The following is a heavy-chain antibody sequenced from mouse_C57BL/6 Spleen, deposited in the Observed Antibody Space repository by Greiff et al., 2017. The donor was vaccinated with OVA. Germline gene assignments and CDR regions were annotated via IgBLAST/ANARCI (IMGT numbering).Heavy chain of an antibody. Sequence: VQLQQSGAELVRPGASVTLSCKASGYTFTDYEMHWVKQTPVHGLEWIGAIDPETGGTAYNQKFKGKAILTADKSSSTAYMELRSLKSEDSAVYYCTRRGYGSSSFYYAMDYWGQGTSVTVSS. J-gene: IGHJ4*01. CDR3: TRRGYGSSSFYYAMDY. CDR1: GYTFTDYE. D-gene: IGHD1-1*01. V-gene: IGHV1-15*01. CDR2: IDPETGGT.